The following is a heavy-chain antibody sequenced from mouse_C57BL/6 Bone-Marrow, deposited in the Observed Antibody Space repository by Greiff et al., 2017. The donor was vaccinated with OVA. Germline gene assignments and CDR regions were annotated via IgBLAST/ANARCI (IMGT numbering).Heavy chain of an antibody. J-gene: IGHJ4*01. CDR3: ARGNYYGSRYYYAMDY. V-gene: IGHV1-81*01. CDR2: IYPRSGNT. CDR1: GYTFTSYG. Sequence: VQLVESGAELARPGASVKLSCKASGYTFTSYGISWVKQRTGQGLEWIGEIYPRSGNTYYNEKFKGKATLTADKSSSTAYMELRSLTSEDSAVYFCARGNYYGSRYYYAMDYWGQGTSVTVSS. D-gene: IGHD1-1*01.